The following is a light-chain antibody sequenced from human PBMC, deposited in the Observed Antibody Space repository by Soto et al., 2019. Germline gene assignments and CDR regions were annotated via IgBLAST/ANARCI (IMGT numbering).Light chain of an antibody. Sequence: IVLTQSPGTLSLSPGERATLSCRASQSVSSNYLAWYQQKPGQAPRVLIHGASSRATGIPDRFNGSGSGTDFTFTISRLEPEDFAVYYCQQYSSSPRTFGQGTKVDIK. CDR1: QSVSSNY. CDR2: GAS. J-gene: IGKJ1*01. CDR3: QQYSSSPRT. V-gene: IGKV3-20*01.